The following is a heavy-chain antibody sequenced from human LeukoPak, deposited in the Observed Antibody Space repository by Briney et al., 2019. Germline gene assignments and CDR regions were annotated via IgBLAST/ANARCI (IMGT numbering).Heavy chain of an antibody. CDR3: ARWDSGSCSH. Sequence: SETLSLTCTVSGGSISSYYWSWIRQPPGKGLEWIGYIYYSGSTNYNPSPKSRVTISVDTSKNQFSLKLSSVTAADTAVYYCARWDSGSCSHWGQGTLVTVS. CDR1: GGSISSYY. J-gene: IGHJ4*02. CDR2: IYYSGST. D-gene: IGHD1-26*01. V-gene: IGHV4-59*01.